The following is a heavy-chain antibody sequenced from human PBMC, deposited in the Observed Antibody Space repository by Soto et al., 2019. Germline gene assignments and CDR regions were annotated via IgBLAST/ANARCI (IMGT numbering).Heavy chain of an antibody. CDR2: IYHSGST. CDR1: GGSISSGGSS. D-gene: IGHD4-17*01. V-gene: IGHV4-30-2*01. Sequence: QLQLQESGSGLVQPSQTLSLTCAFSGGSISSGGSSWRWIRQPPGKGLEWIGYIYHSGSTYYNPSLKSRVTISVDRSKNQFSLKPSSVPAADMAVYDCARKGYGGNGHLFSYWGQGTLVTVSS. CDR3: ARKGYGGNGHLFSY. J-gene: IGHJ4*02.